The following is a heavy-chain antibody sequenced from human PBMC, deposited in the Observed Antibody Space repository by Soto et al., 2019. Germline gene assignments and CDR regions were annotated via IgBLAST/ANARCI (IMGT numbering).Heavy chain of an antibody. Sequence: QITLKESGPTLVKPTQTLTLTCTFSGSSLSSSGMGVGRIRQPPGKALEWLAVIYWDDDKRYSPSLNSRITITKDTSKNQVVLTMANMDPVDTAAYYCAHVLGGGSSSYFDCWGQGTLVTVSS. J-gene: IGHJ4*02. CDR2: IYWDDDK. CDR1: GSSLSSSGMG. V-gene: IGHV2-5*02. CDR3: AHVLGGGSSSYFDC. D-gene: IGHD6-19*01.